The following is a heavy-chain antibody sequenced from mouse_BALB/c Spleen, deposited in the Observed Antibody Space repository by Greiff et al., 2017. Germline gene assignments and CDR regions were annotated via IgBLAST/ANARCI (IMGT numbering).Heavy chain of an antibody. V-gene: IGHV2-9*02. CDR3: ARGGYGNHWYFDV. Sequence: VQVVESGPGLVAPSQSLSITCTVSGFSLTSYGVHWVRQPPGKGLEWLGVIWAGGSTNYNSALMSRLSISKDNSKSQVFLKMNSLQTDDTAMYYCARGGYGNHWYFDVWGAGTTVTVSS. CDR2: IWAGGST. J-gene: IGHJ1*01. D-gene: IGHD2-1*01. CDR1: GFSLTSYG.